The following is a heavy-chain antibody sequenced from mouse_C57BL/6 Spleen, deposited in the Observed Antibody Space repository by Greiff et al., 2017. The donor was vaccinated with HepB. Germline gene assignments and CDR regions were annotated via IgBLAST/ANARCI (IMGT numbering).Heavy chain of an antibody. CDR3: ARDNGRNYFDY. V-gene: IGHV3-1*01. D-gene: IGHD1-1*01. CDR1: GYSITSGYD. J-gene: IGHJ2*01. Sequence: EVQVVESGPGMVKPSQSLSLTCTVTGYSITSGYDWHWIRHFPGNKLEWMGYISYSGSTNYNPSLKSRISITHDTSKNHFFLKLNSVTTEDTATYYCARDNGRNYFDYWGQGTTLTVSS. CDR2: ISYSGST.